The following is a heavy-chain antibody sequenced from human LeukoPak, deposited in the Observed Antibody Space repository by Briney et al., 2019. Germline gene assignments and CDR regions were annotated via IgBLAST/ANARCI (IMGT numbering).Heavy chain of an antibody. D-gene: IGHD3-10*01. CDR3: AKEVVMVRGYNWFDP. CDR2: ISGSGGST. CDR1: GFTFSSYA. Sequence: TGGSLRLSCAASGFTFSSYAMSWVRQAPGKGLEWVSAISGSGGSTYYADSVKGRFTISRDNSKNTLYLQMNSLRAEDTAVYYCAKEVVMVRGYNWFDPWGQGTLVTVSS. J-gene: IGHJ5*02. V-gene: IGHV3-23*01.